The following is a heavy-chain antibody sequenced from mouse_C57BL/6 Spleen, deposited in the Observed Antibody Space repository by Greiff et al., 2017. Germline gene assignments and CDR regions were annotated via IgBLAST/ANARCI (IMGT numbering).Heavy chain of an antibody. J-gene: IGHJ3*01. CDR3: ARGKGFAY. CDR1: GFTFSDYG. CDR2: ISSGSSTI. V-gene: IGHV5-17*01. Sequence: EVQGVESGGGLVKPGGSLKLSCAASGFTFSDYGLHWVRQAPEKGLEWVAYISSGSSTIYYADSVKGRFTISRDNAKNTLFLEMTEQRSEDTAMYYCARGKGFAYWGQGTLVTVSA.